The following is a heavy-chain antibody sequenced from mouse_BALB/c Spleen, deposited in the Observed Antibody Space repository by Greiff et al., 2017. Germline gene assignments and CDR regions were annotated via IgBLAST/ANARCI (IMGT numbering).Heavy chain of an antibody. Sequence: VQVVESGPGLVAPSQSLSITCTVSGFSLTSYGVHWVRQPPGKGLEWLGVIWAGGSTNYNSALMSRLSISKDNSKSQVFLKMNSLQTDDTAMYYCARDNLLLRYAMDYWGQGTSVTVSS. CDR3: ARDNLLLRYAMDY. J-gene: IGHJ4*01. CDR2: IWAGGST. CDR1: GFSLTSYG. V-gene: IGHV2-9*02. D-gene: IGHD1-1*01.